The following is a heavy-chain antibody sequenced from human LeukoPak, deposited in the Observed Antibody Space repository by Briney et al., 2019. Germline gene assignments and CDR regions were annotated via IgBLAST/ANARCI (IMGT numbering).Heavy chain of an antibody. J-gene: IGHJ6*02. V-gene: IGHV1-18*01. CDR2: ISAYNGNT. CDR3: ARDYRTMVRGVITSYYYYGMDV. CDR1: GYTFTSYG. Sequence: ASVKVSCKASGYTFTSYGISWVRQAPGQGLEWMGWISAYNGNTNYAQKLQGRVTMTTETSTSTAYMELRSRRSDDTAVYYCARDYRTMVRGVITSYYYYGMDVWGQGTTVTVSS. D-gene: IGHD3-10*01.